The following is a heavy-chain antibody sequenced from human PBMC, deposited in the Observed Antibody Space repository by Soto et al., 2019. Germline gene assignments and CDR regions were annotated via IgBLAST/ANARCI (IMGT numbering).Heavy chain of an antibody. V-gene: IGHV3-23*01. Sequence: GGSLTLSCVASGFTFSVYAMTWVRPAPGKGMEWVSTISGSAGDTFYADSVKGRFKISRDNSKNTLYLQMNNLRAEETAVYYCAKEPRRQHYYDSSVDCDDYRGKGTLVTASS. J-gene: IGHJ4*02. CDR2: ISGSAGDT. CDR3: AKEPRRQHYYDSSVDCDDY. D-gene: IGHD3-22*01. CDR1: GFTFSVYA.